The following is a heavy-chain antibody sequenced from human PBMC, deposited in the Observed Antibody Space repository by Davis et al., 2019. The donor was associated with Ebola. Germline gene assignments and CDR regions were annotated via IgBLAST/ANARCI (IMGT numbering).Heavy chain of an antibody. CDR1: GFTFSSFA. J-gene: IGHJ4*02. V-gene: IGHV3-23*01. CDR2: MSGTSSVT. CDR3: AKGGAVSSQSSGRGYFDS. D-gene: IGHD6-13*01. Sequence: GESLKISCSTSGFTFSSFAMSWVRQAPGKGLESVATMSGTSSVTFYALSVKGRFTISRDNSRNTLYLQMNSRTADDTAVYYCAKGGAVSSQSSGRGYFDSWGQGTLATVSS.